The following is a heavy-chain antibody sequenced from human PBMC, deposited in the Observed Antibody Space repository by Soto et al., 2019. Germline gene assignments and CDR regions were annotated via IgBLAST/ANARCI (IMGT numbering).Heavy chain of an antibody. CDR3: ASLDYYDSSGYYMDAFDI. CDR1: GYTFTGYY. CDR2: INPNSGGT. Sequence: GASVKVSCKASGYTFTGYYMHWVRQAPGQGLEWMGWINPNSGGTNYAQKFQGRVTMTRDTSISTAYMELSSLRSEDTAVYYCASLDYYDSSGYYMDAFDIWGQGTMVTVSS. V-gene: IGHV1-2*02. D-gene: IGHD3-22*01. J-gene: IGHJ3*02.